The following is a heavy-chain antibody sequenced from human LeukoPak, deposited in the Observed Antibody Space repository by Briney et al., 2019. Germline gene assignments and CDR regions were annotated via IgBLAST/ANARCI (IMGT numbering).Heavy chain of an antibody. V-gene: IGHV4-34*01. CDR3: ARRPSPPDAFDI. CDR1: GGSFTKHQ. CDR2: INDGGST. Sequence: KPSETLSLTCAVYGGSFTKHQWSWIRQPPGKGLEWIGAINDGGSTNYNPSLKSRVTISVDTSKNQFSLKLSSVTAADTAVCYCARRPSPPDAFDIWGQGTMVTVSS. J-gene: IGHJ3*02.